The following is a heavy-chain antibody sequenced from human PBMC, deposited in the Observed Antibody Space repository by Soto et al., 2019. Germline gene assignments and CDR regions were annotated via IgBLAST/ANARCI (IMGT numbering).Heavy chain of an antibody. V-gene: IGHV4-4*02. D-gene: IGHD6-19*01. J-gene: IGHJ4*02. CDR3: ARSFGWYAIDY. CDR1: GGSISSSHF. Sequence: QVLLQESGPGLVQPSGTLSLSCAVSGGSISSSHFWGWVRQPPGKGLEWVGDISHSGSVNYNPSLKCXVTISIDKSKNQFSLKRNSVTAADTAVYYCARSFGWYAIDYWGQGTLVIVSS. CDR2: ISHSGSV.